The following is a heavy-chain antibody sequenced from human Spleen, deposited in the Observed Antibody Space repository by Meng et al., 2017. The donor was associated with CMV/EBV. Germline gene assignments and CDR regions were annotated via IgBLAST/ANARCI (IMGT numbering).Heavy chain of an antibody. CDR1: GFTFSSYW. CDR2: ISGSGDAGSA. CDR3: AKVGDYYSYYALDV. V-gene: IGHV3-23*01. J-gene: IGHJ6*02. Sequence: GGSLRLSCAASGFTFSSYWMSWVRQAPGKGLEWVSGISGSGDAGSAYYIDSVKDRFTISRDNSKNTLYLQMNSLRAEDTAVYYCAKVGDYYSYYALDVWGQGTSVTVSS.